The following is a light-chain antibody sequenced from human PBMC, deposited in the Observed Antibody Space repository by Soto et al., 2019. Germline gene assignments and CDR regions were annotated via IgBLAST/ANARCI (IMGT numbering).Light chain of an antibody. Sequence: QCVLTRPPSASGAAGERVTISCSGSSSNIGNNDVYWYQQFPGTAPKLVVYKNNQRPSGVPDRFSGSKSGTSASLAISGLRSEDEADYYCAAWDDSLGEVFGTGTKVTVL. J-gene: IGLJ1*01. CDR3: AAWDDSLGEV. CDR2: KNN. CDR1: SSNIGNND. V-gene: IGLV1-47*01.